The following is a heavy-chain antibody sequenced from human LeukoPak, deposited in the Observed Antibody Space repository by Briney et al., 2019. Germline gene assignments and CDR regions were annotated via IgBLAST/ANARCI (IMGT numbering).Heavy chain of an antibody. CDR1: RYSFTSYW. V-gene: IGHV5-51*01. CDR2: IYPGDSGHSDI. D-gene: IGHD2-15*01. CDR3: ARRICSGGSCYRFDI. Sequence: GESLPISSQASRYSFTSYWIGWVRPVSGKGLAWMGIIYPGDSGHSDIRYSPSFQGQVTISADKSITTAYLQWSSLKASDTAMYYCARRICSGGSCYRFDIWGQGTLVTVSS. J-gene: IGHJ4*02.